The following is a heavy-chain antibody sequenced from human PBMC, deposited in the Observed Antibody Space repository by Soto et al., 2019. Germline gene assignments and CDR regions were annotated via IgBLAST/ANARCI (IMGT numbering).Heavy chain of an antibody. J-gene: IGHJ6*02. CDR2: INHSGST. V-gene: IGHV4-34*01. CDR1: GGTFCGYY. D-gene: IGHD2-2*01. Sequence: SETLSLTCAVYGGTFCGYYWSWIRQPPGKGLEWIGEINHSGSTNYNPSLKSRVTISVDTSKNQFSLKLSSVTAADTAVYYCARGRSRFGMDVWGQGTTVTVSS. CDR3: ARGRSRFGMDV.